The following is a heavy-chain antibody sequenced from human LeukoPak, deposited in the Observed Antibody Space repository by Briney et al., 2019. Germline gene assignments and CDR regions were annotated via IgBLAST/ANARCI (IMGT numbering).Heavy chain of an antibody. CDR3: ARAGIAVAGTGTYYYGMDV. D-gene: IGHD6-19*01. J-gene: IGHJ6*02. CDR2: ISAYNGNT. CDR1: AYTFTSYG. Sequence: GASVKVSCKASAYTFTSYGISWVRQAPGQGLEWMGWISAYNGNTNYAQKLQGRVTMTTDTSTSTAYMELRSLRSDDTAVYYCARAGIAVAGTGTYYYGMDVWGQGTTVTVSS. V-gene: IGHV1-18*01.